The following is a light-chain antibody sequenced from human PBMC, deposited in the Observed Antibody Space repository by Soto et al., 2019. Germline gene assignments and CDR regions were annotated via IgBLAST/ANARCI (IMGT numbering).Light chain of an antibody. CDR3: QQYDTLQFT. J-gene: IGKJ3*01. Sequence: DIQMTQSPSSLSASVGDRVTITCQASQDISNYLRWYQQKPGKAPKLLIYAASNLETGVPLRFSGSGSGTEFTFTINSLQPEDTTTYYCQQYDTLQFTFGPGNKVLIK. V-gene: IGKV1-33*01. CDR1: QDISNY. CDR2: AAS.